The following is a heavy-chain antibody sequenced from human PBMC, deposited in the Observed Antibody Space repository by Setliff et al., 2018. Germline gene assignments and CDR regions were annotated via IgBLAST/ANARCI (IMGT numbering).Heavy chain of an antibody. D-gene: IGHD3-3*01. CDR2: INEDGSVR. J-gene: IGHJ4*02. CDR1: GFTFSSYW. V-gene: IGHV3-74*01. Sequence: GGSLRLSCAASGFTFSSYWMYWVRQVPGKGLVWVSRINEDGSVRNYADPVMGRFTISRDNAKNTLYLQMNSLRAEDTAVYYCARDSGGSRLYNFWSGYSPYWGQGTLVTVSS. CDR3: ARDSGGSRLYNFWSGYSPY.